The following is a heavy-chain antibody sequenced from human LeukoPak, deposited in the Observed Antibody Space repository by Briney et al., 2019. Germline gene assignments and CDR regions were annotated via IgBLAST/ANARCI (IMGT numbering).Heavy chain of an antibody. CDR1: GGSISSGGYY. D-gene: IGHD6-6*01. CDR3: GGSSSKSRWFDP. CDR2: IYYSGST. J-gene: IGHJ5*02. V-gene: IGHV4-31*03. Sequence: PQTLSLTCTVSGGSISSGGYYWSWIRQHPGKGLEWIGYIYYSGSTYYNPSLKSRVTISVDTSKNQFSLKLSSVTAADTAVYYCGGSSSKSRWFDPWGQGTLVTVSS.